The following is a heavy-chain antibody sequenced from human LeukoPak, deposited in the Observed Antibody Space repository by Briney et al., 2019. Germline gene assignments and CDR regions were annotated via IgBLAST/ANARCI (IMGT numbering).Heavy chain of an antibody. V-gene: IGHV4-39*01. CDR3: ARHAEYNSGWHFYLDH. D-gene: IGHD6-19*01. CDR1: GVSTTNGIYY. Sequence: SETLSLTCTVSGVSTTNGIYYWAWIRRPPGKGLEWIGSVHNVGSTYYNLSLRSRVTMSIDTSKNQFSLRLNSVTAADTAVYYCARHAEYNSGWHFYLDHWGQGILVTVSS. CDR2: VHNVGST. J-gene: IGHJ4*02.